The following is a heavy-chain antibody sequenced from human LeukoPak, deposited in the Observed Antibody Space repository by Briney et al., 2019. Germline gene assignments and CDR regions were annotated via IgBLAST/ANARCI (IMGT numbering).Heavy chain of an antibody. CDR3: AKSGYGDPLWFDP. J-gene: IGHJ5*02. CDR2: ISGSGGST. V-gene: IGHV3-23*01. Sequence: GGTLRLSCAASGFTFSSYGMSWVRQAPGKGLEWVSAISGSGGSTYYADSVKGRFTISRDNSKNTLCLQMNSLRAEDTAVYYCAKSGYGDPLWFDPWGQGTLVTVSS. D-gene: IGHD4-17*01. CDR1: GFTFSSYG.